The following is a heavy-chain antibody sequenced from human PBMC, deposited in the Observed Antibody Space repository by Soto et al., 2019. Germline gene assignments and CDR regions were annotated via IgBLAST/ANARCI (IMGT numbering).Heavy chain of an antibody. V-gene: IGHV1-8*01. CDR1: GYTFTSYD. CDR3: ARRAETNGWNGFGADKYYFDF. Sequence: ASVKVSCKASGYTFTSYDIYWLRQATGQGLEWMGWMNPNTGNSGYAQKFQGRVTMTSDTSISTAHMELSSLRSEDTAVYYCARRAETNGWNGFGADKYYFDFWGQGTLVTVSS. CDR2: MNPNTGNS. D-gene: IGHD1-1*01. J-gene: IGHJ4*02.